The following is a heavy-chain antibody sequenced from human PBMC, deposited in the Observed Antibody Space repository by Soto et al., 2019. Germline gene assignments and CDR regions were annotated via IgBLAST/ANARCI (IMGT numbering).Heavy chain of an antibody. D-gene: IGHD6-19*01. J-gene: IGHJ6*02. V-gene: IGHV4-4*02. CDR2: KHHSGST. CDR1: GDSINNGFW. Sequence: QVQLQESGPGLVKPSETLSLTCGVSGDSINNGFWWTWVLQPPGKGLGWIGEKHHSGSTNYNLPLKSRVSISLAKTKNQSSLNLSSVTAADTAVYFCASSSGWWRLAVWGQGTTVTVSS. CDR3: ASSSGWWRLAV.